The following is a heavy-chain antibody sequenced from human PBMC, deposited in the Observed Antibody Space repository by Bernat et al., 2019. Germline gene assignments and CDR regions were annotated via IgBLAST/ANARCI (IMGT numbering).Heavy chain of an antibody. CDR2: ISSSSYI. Sequence: EVQLVESGGGLVKPGGSLRLSCAASGFTFSSYSMTWVRQAPGKGLEWVSSISSSSYIYYADSVKGRFTISRDNAKNSLYLQMNSLRAEDTAVYYCAGYGSLYYFDYWGQGTLVTVSS. CDR3: AGYGSLYYFDY. D-gene: IGHD5-12*01. J-gene: IGHJ4*02. V-gene: IGHV3-21*01. CDR1: GFTFSSYS.